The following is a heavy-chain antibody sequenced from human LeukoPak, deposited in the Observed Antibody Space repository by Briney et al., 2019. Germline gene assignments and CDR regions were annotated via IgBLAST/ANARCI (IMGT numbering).Heavy chain of an antibody. CDR3: YGAVAGDDFDS. CDR2: IKEDGSAK. D-gene: IGHD6-19*01. Sequence: GGSLRLSCAASVFTFSNYLMGWVRQAPGKGLEWVANIKEDGSAKYYVDSVKGRFTISRDNAKNSLYLRMNSLRAEDTAVYYCYGAVAGDDFDSWGQGTLVTVSS. CDR1: VFTFSNYL. J-gene: IGHJ4*02. V-gene: IGHV3-7*01.